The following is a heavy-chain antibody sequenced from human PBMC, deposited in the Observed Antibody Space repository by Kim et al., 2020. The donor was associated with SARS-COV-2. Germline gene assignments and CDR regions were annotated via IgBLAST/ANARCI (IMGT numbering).Heavy chain of an antibody. J-gene: IGHJ4*01. D-gene: IGHD2-15*01. CDR3: AKEHCSGGGCYQNDY. Sequence: ADPGKGRFTISRDNSKTTLYLQMNSLRAEGTAFYYCAKEHCSGGGCYQNDYWGQGTLVTVSS. V-gene: IGHV3-23*01.